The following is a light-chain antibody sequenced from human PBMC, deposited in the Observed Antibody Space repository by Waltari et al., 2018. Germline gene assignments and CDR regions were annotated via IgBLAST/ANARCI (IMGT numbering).Light chain of an antibody. Sequence: DIVMTQYPDSLAVSLGERATIHCKSRQSVLSSSNNTNYLGWYQQKPGQPPKVLFYWASTRESGVPDRFSGRGSGTDFTLTISSLQTEDVAVYYCQQYLATPFTFGPGTRVNIK. CDR3: QQYLATPFT. CDR1: QSVLSSSNNTNY. J-gene: IGKJ3*01. CDR2: WAS. V-gene: IGKV4-1*01.